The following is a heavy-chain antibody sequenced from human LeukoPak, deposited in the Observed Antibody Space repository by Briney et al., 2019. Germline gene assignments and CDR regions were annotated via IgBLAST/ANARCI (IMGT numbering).Heavy chain of an antibody. CDR3: ARDRPDSRYAIDY. CDR1: GFSFSDYY. J-gene: IGHJ4*02. D-gene: IGHD5-12*01. CDR2: ISSSGSHT. Sequence: GGSLRLSCVASGFSFSDYYMSWIRQAPGKGLEWVSYISSSGSHTNYADSVKGRFTISRDNAKNSLYLQMNSLRAEDTAVYYCARDRPDSRYAIDYWGQGTLVTVSS. V-gene: IGHV3-11*06.